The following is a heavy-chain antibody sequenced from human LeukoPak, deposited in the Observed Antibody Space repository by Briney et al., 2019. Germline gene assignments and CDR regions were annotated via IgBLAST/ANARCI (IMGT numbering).Heavy chain of an antibody. CDR2: ISYDGSNK. D-gene: IGHD3-22*01. J-gene: IGHJ4*02. CDR3: AREDDSSGYYFDY. Sequence: GGSLRLSCAASGSTFSSYAMHWVRQAPGKGLEWVAVISYDGSNKYYADSVKGRFTISRDNSKNTLYLQMNSLRAEDTAVYYCAREDDSSGYYFDYWGQGTLVTVSS. V-gene: IGHV3-30*01. CDR1: GSTFSSYA.